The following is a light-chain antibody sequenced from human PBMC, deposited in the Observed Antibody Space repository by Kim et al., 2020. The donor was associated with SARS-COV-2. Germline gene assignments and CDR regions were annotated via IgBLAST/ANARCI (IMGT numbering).Light chain of an antibody. CDR1: SSNMGSSNL. J-gene: IGLJ1*01. Sequence: GQSTTIPCPGTSSNMGSSNLVSWYQQHPGKAPRVMFYEVSRRPSGVSNRFSGSKSGNTASLKISGLQAEDEADYYCCSYAGSSSFVFGTGTKVTVL. V-gene: IGLV2-23*02. CDR2: EVS. CDR3: CSYAGSSSFV.